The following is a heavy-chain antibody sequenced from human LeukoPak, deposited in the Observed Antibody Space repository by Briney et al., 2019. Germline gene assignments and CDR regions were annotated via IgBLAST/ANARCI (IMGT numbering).Heavy chain of an antibody. D-gene: IGHD1-26*01. V-gene: IGHV4-59*08. Sequence: SETLSLTCTVSGGSISSYYWSWIRQPPGNGLEWIGYIYYSGSTNYNPSLKSRVTISVDTSKNQFSLKLSSVTAADTAVYYCARGATWELLEYGEEYFQHWGQGTLVTVSS. CDR2: IYYSGST. CDR3: ARGATWELLEYGEEYFQH. J-gene: IGHJ1*01. CDR1: GGSISSYY.